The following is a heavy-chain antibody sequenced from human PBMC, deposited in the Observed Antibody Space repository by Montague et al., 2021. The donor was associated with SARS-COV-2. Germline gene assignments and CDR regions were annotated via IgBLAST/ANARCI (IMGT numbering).Heavy chain of an antibody. J-gene: IGHJ4*02. CDR1: GFLLSTSGMC. Sequence: PALVKPTQTLTLTCTFSGFLLSTSGMCVSWIRQPPGKALEWLALIDWDDDKYYSTSLKTRLTISKDTSKNQVVLTMTNMDPVDTATYYCARTYYDILTGYYTYDYWGQGTLVTVSS. CDR2: IDWDDDK. V-gene: IGHV2-70*01. D-gene: IGHD3-9*01. CDR3: ARTYYDILTGYYTYDY.